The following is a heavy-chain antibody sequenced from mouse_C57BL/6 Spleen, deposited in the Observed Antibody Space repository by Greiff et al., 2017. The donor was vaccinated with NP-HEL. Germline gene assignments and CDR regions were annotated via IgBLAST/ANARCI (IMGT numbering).Heavy chain of an antibody. CDR1: GYTFTSYW. D-gene: IGHD4-1*01. J-gene: IGHJ1*03. CDR2: IDPSDSYT. V-gene: IGHV1-50*01. CDR3: ARAITGTGYWYFDV. Sequence: QVQLQQPGAELVKPGASVKLSCKASGYTFTSYWMQWVKQRPGQGLEWIGEIDPSDSYTNYNQKFKGKATLTVDTSSSTAYMQLSSLTSEDSAVYYCARAITGTGYWYFDVWGTGTTVTVSS.